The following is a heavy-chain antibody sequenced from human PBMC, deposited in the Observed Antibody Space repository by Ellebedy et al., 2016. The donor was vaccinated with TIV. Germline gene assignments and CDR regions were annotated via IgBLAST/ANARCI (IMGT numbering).Heavy chain of an antibody. D-gene: IGHD1-7*01. V-gene: IGHV1-69*13. Sequence: ASVKVSCKASGGTFRYIVINWVRQAPGQGLEWMGGIIPMFGTTNYAQRFQGGVTITADESTNTAYLELSNLRSEDTAVYYCARDFGTSGAFDVWGQGTMVTVSS. CDR2: IIPMFGTT. CDR3: ARDFGTSGAFDV. CDR1: GGTFRYIV. J-gene: IGHJ3*01.